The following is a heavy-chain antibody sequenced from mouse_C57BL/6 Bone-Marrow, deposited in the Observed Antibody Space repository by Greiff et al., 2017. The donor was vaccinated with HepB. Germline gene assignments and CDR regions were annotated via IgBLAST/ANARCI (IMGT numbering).Heavy chain of an antibody. V-gene: IGHV5-9*01. CDR2: ISGGGGNT. CDR1: GFTFSSYT. D-gene: IGHD2-3*01. Sequence: EVMLVQSGGGLVKPGGSLKLSCAASGFTFSSYTMPWVRQTPEQRLEWVATISGGGGNTYYPDSVKGRFTISRDNAKNTLYLQMSSLRSEDTALYDCARDGYYTYYFDYWGQGTTLTVSS. J-gene: IGHJ2*01. CDR3: ARDGYYTYYFDY.